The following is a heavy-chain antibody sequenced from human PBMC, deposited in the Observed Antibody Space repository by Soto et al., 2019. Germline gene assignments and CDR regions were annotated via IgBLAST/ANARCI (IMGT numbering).Heavy chain of an antibody. CDR3: ARRMQLDSYYYYGMDV. J-gene: IGHJ6*02. V-gene: IGHV5-51*01. CDR1: GYSFTSYW. CDR2: IYPGDSDT. Sequence: GESLKISCKGSGYSFTSYWIGWVRQMPGQGLEWMGIIYPGDSDTRYSPSFQGQVTISADKSISTAYLQWSSLKASDTAMYYCARRMQLDSYYYYGMDVWGQGTTVTVSS. D-gene: IGHD5-18*01.